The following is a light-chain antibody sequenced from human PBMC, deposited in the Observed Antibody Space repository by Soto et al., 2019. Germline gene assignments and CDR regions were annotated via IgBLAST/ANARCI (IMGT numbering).Light chain of an antibody. J-gene: IGKJ5*01. CDR2: GAS. CDR3: QQYSSSPRAT. Sequence: EIVLTHSPCARSLSPVERATLSFMTSQIVGNNYLAWYQQKPGQAPRLLIYGASSRATGIPDRFSGSGSGTDFTLSISRLEPEDFAVYYCQQYSSSPRATFGQGTRLEIK. CDR1: QIVGNNY. V-gene: IGKV3-20*01.